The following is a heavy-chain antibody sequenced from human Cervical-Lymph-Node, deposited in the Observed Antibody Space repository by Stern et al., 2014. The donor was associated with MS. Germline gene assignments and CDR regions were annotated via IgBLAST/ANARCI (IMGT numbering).Heavy chain of an antibody. CDR1: GGSFISHA. J-gene: IGHJ4*02. CDR3: ARGGLRPMSSFDF. CDR2: IIPIFGTA. V-gene: IGHV1-69*01. D-gene: IGHD2/OR15-2a*01. Sequence: QMQLVQSGAEVKKPGSSVKVSCTASGGSFISHAFSWVRQAPGQGLEWMGGIIPIFGTAKYAQKFQGRVTITADASTSTAYMELSSLRSEDTAVYFCARGGLRPMSSFDFWGQGTLVTVSS.